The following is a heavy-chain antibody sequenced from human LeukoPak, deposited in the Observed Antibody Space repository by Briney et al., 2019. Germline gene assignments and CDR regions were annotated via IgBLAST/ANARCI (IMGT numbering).Heavy chain of an antibody. CDR1: GFTFDDYA. CDR3: AKGDSGHDSIFHPPGAFDS. V-gene: IGHV3-43D*03. J-gene: IGHJ4*02. Sequence: GGSLRLSCVASGFTFDDYAMHWVRQAPGKGLEWVCLTNWDGTNTLCAGSVKGRFTISRDNNKTSLFLQMDSLKPEDTALYYCAKGDSGHDSIFHPPGAFDSWGQGTLVTVSS. CDR2: TNWDGTNT. D-gene: IGHD3-22*01.